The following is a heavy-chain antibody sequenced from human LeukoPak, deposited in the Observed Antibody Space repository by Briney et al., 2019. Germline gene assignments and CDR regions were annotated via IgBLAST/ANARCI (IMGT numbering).Heavy chain of an antibody. J-gene: IGHJ5*02. V-gene: IGHV4-59*01. Sequence: PSETLSLTCTVSGGSISSYYWSWIRQPPGRGLEWIGYIYYSGSTNYNPSLKSRVTMSVDTSKNQFSLELSSVTAADTAVYYCARDRYYRDSSGYSGGRWFGPWGQGTLVTVSS. CDR1: GGSISSYY. CDR3: ARDRYYRDSSGYSGGRWFGP. CDR2: IYYSGST. D-gene: IGHD3-22*01.